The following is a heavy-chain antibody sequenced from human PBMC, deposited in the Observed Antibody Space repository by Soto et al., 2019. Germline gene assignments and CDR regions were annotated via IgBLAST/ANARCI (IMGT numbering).Heavy chain of an antibody. D-gene: IGHD1-26*01. CDR2: ILGSGANT. J-gene: IGHJ4*02. CDR3: VSYIVGPYYFDY. CDR1: GFTFSDYA. V-gene: IGHV3-23*01. Sequence: GGSLRLSCAASGFTFSDYAMSWVRQAPGKGPEWVSTILGSGANTYYPDSVKGRFTLSRDNSRNTLELQLNSLRAEDTAVYYCVSYIVGPYYFDYWGQGTPVTVSS.